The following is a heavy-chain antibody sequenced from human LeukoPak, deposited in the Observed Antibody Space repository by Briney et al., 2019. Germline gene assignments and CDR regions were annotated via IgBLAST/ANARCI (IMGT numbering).Heavy chain of an antibody. V-gene: IGHV3-23*01. D-gene: IGHD1-26*01. J-gene: IGHJ4*02. CDR3: AKDLRGELLPVYY. CDR1: GYTFSSYP. CDR2: ISGSGGST. Sequence: GGSLRLSCGASGYTFSSYPMRWVRKAPGKGVEWVSEISGSGGSTYYAASLKGRFTTSRDKSKNTLYLQRNSRRAEDPAGNYFAKDLRGELLPVYYWGEGTLVTVSS.